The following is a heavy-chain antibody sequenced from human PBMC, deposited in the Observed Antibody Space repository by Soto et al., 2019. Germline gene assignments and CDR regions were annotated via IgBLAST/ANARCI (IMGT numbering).Heavy chain of an antibody. CDR3: ASGVSSSWSVNFDY. J-gene: IGHJ4*02. V-gene: IGHV1-18*01. CDR2: ISAYNGNT. D-gene: IGHD6-13*01. Sequence: EASVKVSCKASGYTFTSYGISWVRQAPGQGLEWTGWISAYNGNTNYAQKLQGRVTMTTDTSTSTAYMELRSLRSDDTAVYYCASGVSSSWSVNFDYWGQGTLVTVSS. CDR1: GYTFTSYG.